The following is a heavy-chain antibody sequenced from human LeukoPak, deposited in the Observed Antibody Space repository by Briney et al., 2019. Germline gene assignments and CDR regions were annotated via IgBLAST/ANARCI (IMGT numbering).Heavy chain of an antibody. J-gene: IGHJ4*02. CDR2: INPNSGGT. Sequence: ASVKVSCKASGYTFTGYYMHWVRQAPGQGLEWMGWINPNSGGTNYAQKFQGRVTMTRDTSISTAYMELSRLRSDDTAVYYCARDLWFGELSLPFWGQGTLVTVSS. CDR3: ARDLWFGELSLPF. CDR1: GYTFTGYY. V-gene: IGHV1-2*02. D-gene: IGHD3-10*01.